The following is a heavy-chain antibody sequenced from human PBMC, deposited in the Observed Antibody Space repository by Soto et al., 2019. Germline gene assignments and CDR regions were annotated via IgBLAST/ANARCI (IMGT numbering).Heavy chain of an antibody. CDR2: IYYSGST. CDR3: ARDRGTMVRGEGYGMDV. Sequence: SETXSLTCAVYGGSFSGYYWSWIRQPPGKGLEWIGYIYYSGSTNYNPSLKSRVTISVDTSKNQFSLKLSSVTAADTAVYYCARDRGTMVRGEGYGMDVWGQGTTVTVSS. D-gene: IGHD3-10*01. J-gene: IGHJ6*02. V-gene: IGHV4-59*01. CDR1: GGSFSGYY.